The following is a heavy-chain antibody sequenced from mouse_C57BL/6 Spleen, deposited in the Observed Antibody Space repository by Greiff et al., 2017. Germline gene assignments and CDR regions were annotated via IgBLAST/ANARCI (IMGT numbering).Heavy chain of an antibody. CDR2: IYPGDGDT. CDR1: GYAFSSSW. V-gene: IGHV1-82*01. Sequence: QVQLQQSGPELVKPGASVKISCKASGYAFSSSWMNWVKQRPGKGLEWIGRIYPGDGDTNYNGKFKGKATLTADKSSSTAYMQLSSLTSEDSAVYFCARRRLGAMDYWGQGTSVTVSS. J-gene: IGHJ4*01. CDR3: ARRRLGAMDY.